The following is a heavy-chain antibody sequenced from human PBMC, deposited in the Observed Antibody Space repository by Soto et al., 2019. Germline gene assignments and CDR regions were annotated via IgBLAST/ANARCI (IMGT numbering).Heavy chain of an antibody. CDR1: GGTFSSYA. Sequence: ASVKVSCKASGGTFSSYAISWVRQAPGQGLEWMGGIIPIFGTANYAQKFQGRVTITADESTSTAYMELSSLRSEDTAVYYCARCEAAVRNWFDPWGQGTLVTV. CDR3: ARCEAAVRNWFDP. J-gene: IGHJ5*02. CDR2: IIPIFGTA. D-gene: IGHD6-13*01. V-gene: IGHV1-69*13.